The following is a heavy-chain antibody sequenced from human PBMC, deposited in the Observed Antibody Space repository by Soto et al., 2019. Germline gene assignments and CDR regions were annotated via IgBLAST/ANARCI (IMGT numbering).Heavy chain of an antibody. J-gene: IGHJ5*01. V-gene: IGHV3-21*06. CDR3: ARDPYEGRVGNWFES. CDR2: ISSSTSYV. D-gene: IGHD5-12*01. Sequence: EVQLVESGGGLVKPGGSLRLSCAASGFTFSRYGMNWLRQAPGKGLVWVASISSSTSYVYYADSVQGRFSTSRDNAKNILYLEMYALRTEDTAVYYCARDPYEGRVGNWFESWGQGTLVTVSS. CDR1: GFTFSRYG.